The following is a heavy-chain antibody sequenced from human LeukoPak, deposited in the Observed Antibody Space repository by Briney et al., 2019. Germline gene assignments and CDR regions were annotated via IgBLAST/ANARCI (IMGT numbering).Heavy chain of an antibody. CDR1: GFTFSNAW. CDR2: IKGKTDGGTT. Sequence: GGSLRLSCAASGFTFSNAWMSWVRQAPEKGRKWVGRIKGKTDGGTTDYAAPVKGRFTISRDDSKNTLYLQMNSLKTEDTAVYYCTTDSNSRDYWGQGTLVTVSS. J-gene: IGHJ4*02. CDR3: TTDSNSRDY. D-gene: IGHD6-6*01. V-gene: IGHV3-15*01.